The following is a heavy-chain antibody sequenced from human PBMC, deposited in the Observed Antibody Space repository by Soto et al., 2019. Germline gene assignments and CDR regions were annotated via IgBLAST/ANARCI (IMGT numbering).Heavy chain of an antibody. CDR2: IYYSGST. CDR1: GGSISSGGYY. CDR3: ARDRNDYGDYGLNY. J-gene: IGHJ4*02. Sequence: QVQLQESGPGLVKPSQTLSLTCTVSGGSISSGGYYWSWIRQHPGKGLEWIGYIYYSGSTYYHPSLKSRVTISVDTSKNQFSLKLSSVTAADTAVYYCARDRNDYGDYGLNYWGQGTLVTVSS. V-gene: IGHV4-31*03. D-gene: IGHD4-17*01.